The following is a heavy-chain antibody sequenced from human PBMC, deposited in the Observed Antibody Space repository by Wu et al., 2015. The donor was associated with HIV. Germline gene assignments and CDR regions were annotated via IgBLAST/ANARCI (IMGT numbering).Heavy chain of an antibody. J-gene: IGHJ6*03. Sequence: QVQLVQSGAEVKKPGSSVKVSCKASGGTFSSYAINWVRQAPGQGLEWMGGIIPIFGTANYAQKFQGRVTITADESTSTAYMGLSSLRSEDTAVYYCARDRFDGTPYYYYYMDVWGKGTTVTVSS. CDR1: GGTFSSYA. D-gene: IGHD5-24*01. V-gene: IGHV1-69*12. CDR2: IIPIFGTA. CDR3: ARDRFDGTPYYYYYMDV.